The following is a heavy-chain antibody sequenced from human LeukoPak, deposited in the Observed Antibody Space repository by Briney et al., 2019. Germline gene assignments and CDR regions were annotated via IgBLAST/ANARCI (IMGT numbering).Heavy chain of an antibody. CDR1: GDSISSYY. D-gene: IGHD6-19*01. J-gene: IGHJ4*02. Sequence: SETLSLTCTVSGDSISSYYWNWIRQPAGKALQWIGRIYTSGSPNYNPSLKSRVTMSVDTSKNQFSLKLTSVTAADTAVYYCARDSGSGGWLIDYRGQGTLVTVSS. CDR3: ARDSGSGGWLIDY. CDR2: IYTSGSP. V-gene: IGHV4-4*07.